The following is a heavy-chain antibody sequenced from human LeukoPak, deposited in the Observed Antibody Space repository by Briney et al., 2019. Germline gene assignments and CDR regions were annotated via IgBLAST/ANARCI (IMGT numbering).Heavy chain of an antibody. CDR2: IDPNDSYT. CDR3: ARHGEDIVVVPAAMESNWFDP. J-gene: IGHJ5*02. D-gene: IGHD2-2*01. CDR1: GNSFTSFC. V-gene: IGHV5-10-1*01. Sequence: KDGESPKISCKSSGNSFTSFCNNWVRQMPGKGPEWMGRIDPNDSYTNYSTSFQGHVTISADKSISTAYLQWSSLKASDTAMYYCARHGEDIVVVPAAMESNWFDPWGQGTLVTVSS.